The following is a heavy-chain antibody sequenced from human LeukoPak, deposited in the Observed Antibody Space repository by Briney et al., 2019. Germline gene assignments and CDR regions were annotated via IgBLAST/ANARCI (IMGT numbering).Heavy chain of an antibody. CDR1: GFTFSSYA. V-gene: IGHV3-23*01. Sequence: PGGSLRLSCAASGFTFSSYAMTWVRQSPRKGLGWVSFISQSGGRSTDYADSVKGRFTISRDNSKNTLYLQINSLRAEDTALYYCARDLGCSTTSCRYNWFDPWGQGTLVTVSS. J-gene: IGHJ5*02. CDR2: ISQSGGRST. D-gene: IGHD2-2*01. CDR3: ARDLGCSTTSCRYNWFDP.